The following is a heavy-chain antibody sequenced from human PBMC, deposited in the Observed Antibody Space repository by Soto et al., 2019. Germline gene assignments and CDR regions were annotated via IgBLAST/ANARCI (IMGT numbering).Heavy chain of an antibody. CDR3: ARMPLYDFWSGYNYYFDY. V-gene: IGHV2-26*01. CDR1: GFSLSNARMG. CDR2: IFSNDEK. Sequence: QVTLKESGPVLVKPTETLTLTCTVSGFSLSNARMGVSWIRQPPGKALEWLAHIFSNDEKSYSTSLKSRLTISKVTSKSPVVLTMTNMDPVDTATYYCARMPLYDFWSGYNYYFDYWGQGTLVTVSS. D-gene: IGHD3-3*01. J-gene: IGHJ4*02.